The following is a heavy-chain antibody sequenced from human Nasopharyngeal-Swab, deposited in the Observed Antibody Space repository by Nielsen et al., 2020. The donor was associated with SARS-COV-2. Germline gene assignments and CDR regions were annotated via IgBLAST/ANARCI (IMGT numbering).Heavy chain of an antibody. CDR2: IWFDGSNK. V-gene: IGHV3-33*06. D-gene: IGHD6-13*01. Sequence: GESLKISCAASGFTFSSYGMHWVRQAPGKGLEWVAVIWFDGSNKYYAESVKGRFTISRDNSRKTLYLQMNSLRAEDTAVYYCAKAYLVAAAGTMGYWGQGTLVTVSS. CDR3: AKAYLVAAAGTMGY. CDR1: GFTFSSYG. J-gene: IGHJ4*02.